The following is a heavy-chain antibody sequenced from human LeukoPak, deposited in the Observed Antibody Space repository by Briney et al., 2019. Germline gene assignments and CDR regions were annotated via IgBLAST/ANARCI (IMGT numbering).Heavy chain of an antibody. Sequence: PSETLSLTCTDSGGSISSGGYYWSWIRQHPGKGLEWIGYIYYSGSTYYNPSLKSRVTISVDTSKNQFSLKLSSVTAADTAVYYCARDLAHSGELYFYWGQGTLVTVSS. CDR3: ARDLAHSGELYFY. CDR2: IYYSGST. J-gene: IGHJ4*02. V-gene: IGHV4-31*03. D-gene: IGHD3-16*01. CDR1: GGSISSGGYY.